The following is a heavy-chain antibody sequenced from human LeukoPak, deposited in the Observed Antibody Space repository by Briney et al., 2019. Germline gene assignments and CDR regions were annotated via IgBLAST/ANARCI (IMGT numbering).Heavy chain of an antibody. J-gene: IGHJ3*02. CDR3: AMGYGSGSGFDI. Sequence: SETLSLTCTVSGASINSYYWSWIRQPPGKGLEWIGYIYYSASTNYNPSLKSRVTISVDTSKNQFSLKLSFVTAADTAVYYCAMGYGSGSGFDIWGQGTMVTVSS. CDR2: IYYSAST. V-gene: IGHV4-59*08. CDR1: GASINSYY. D-gene: IGHD3-10*01.